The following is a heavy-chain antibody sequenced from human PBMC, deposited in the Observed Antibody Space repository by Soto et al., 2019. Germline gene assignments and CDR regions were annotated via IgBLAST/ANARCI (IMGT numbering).Heavy chain of an antibody. J-gene: IGHJ4*02. Sequence: QVQLVQSGAEVTKPGSSVKVSCKASGGTFSSYTITWVRQATGQGLEWMGGIIPIFGTPNYAQKFQGRVTITADESTSTAYMELSSLRSEDTAVYYCTTVRPGARGFDYWGQGTLVTVSS. CDR2: IIPIFGTP. CDR1: GGTFSSYT. CDR3: TTVRPGARGFDY. V-gene: IGHV1-69*01. D-gene: IGHD4-17*01.